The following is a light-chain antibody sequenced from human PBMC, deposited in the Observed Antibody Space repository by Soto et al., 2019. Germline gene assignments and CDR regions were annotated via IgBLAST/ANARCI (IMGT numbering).Light chain of an antibody. CDR1: SSNIGTYS. CDR2: SDN. V-gene: IGLV1-44*01. CDR3: AAWDDSLNGCV. J-gene: IGLJ1*01. Sequence: QSVLTQPPSASGTRGQRVTISCSGSSSNIGTYSVSWYQQLPGTAPRLLIYSDNQRPSGVPDRFSASKSGASASLAISGLQSEDEADFYCAAWDDSLNGCVFGTGTKLTVL.